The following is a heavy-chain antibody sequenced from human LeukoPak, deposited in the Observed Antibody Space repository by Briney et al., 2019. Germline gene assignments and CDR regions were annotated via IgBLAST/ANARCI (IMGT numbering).Heavy chain of an antibody. CDR1: GFTFSSYG. D-gene: IGHD3-22*01. J-gene: IGHJ4*02. V-gene: IGHV3-30*18. CDR3: AKAPGRDYYDSSGRHFDY. Sequence: GGSLRLSCAASGFTFSSYGMHWVRQAPGKGLEWVAVISYDGRNKYYADSVKGRFTISRDNSKNTLYLQMNSLRAEDTAVYYCAKAPGRDYYDSSGRHFDYWGQGTLVTVSS. CDR2: ISYDGRNK.